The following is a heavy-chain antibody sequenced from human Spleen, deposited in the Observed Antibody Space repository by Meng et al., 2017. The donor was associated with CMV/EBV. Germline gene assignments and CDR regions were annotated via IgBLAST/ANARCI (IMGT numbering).Heavy chain of an antibody. D-gene: IGHD3-10*01. Sequence: SGAASGFRVSRYWMSWVRQAPGKGLEWVANIKEDGSEKHYVDSVKGRFTMSRDNAKNSLYLQINSLRAEDTAVYYCAREGFYYFDYWGQGTLVTVSS. CDR1: GFRVSRYW. J-gene: IGHJ4*02. CDR3: AREGFYYFDY. CDR2: IKEDGSEK. V-gene: IGHV3-7*01.